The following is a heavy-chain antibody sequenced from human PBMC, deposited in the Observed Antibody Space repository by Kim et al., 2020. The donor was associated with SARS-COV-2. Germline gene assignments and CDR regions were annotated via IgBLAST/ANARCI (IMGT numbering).Heavy chain of an antibody. V-gene: IGHV4-59*01. CDR3: ARDLRGLGDAFDI. J-gene: IGHJ3*02. Sequence: SETLSLTCTVSGGSISTYNWNWIRQPPGKGLEWIGYIYYSGSTKYNPSLESRVTISVDTSKNQFSLNLNSETAADTAVYYCARDLRGLGDAFDIWGQGTTVTVSS. CDR2: IYYSGST. CDR1: GGSISTYN. D-gene: IGHD3-10*01.